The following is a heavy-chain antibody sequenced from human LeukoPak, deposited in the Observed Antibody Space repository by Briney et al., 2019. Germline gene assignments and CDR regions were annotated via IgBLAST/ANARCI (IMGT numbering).Heavy chain of an antibody. J-gene: IGHJ4*02. CDR2: INHSGST. Sequence: SETLSLTCTVSGGSISSYYWSWIRQPPGKGLEWIGEINHSGSTNYNPSLKNRVTISVDTSKNQFSLKLSSVTAADTAVYYCARGKYLPDYWGQGTLVTVSS. D-gene: IGHD2-2*02. CDR3: ARGKYLPDY. V-gene: IGHV4-34*01. CDR1: GGSISSYY.